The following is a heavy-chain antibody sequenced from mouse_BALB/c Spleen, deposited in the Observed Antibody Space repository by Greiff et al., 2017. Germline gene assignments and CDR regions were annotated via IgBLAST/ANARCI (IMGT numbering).Heavy chain of an antibody. J-gene: IGHJ3*01. V-gene: IGHV5-4*02. Sequence: EVQLVQSGGGLVKPGGSLKLSCAASGFTFSDYYMYWVRQTPEKRLEWVATISDGGGYTYYPDSVKGQVTISRDKAKNTLYLQMSSLKSEDTAVYYCARDGVYDGYPAFAYWGQGTLVTVSA. CDR3: ARDGVYDGYPAFAY. D-gene: IGHD2-3*01. CDR2: ISDGGGYT. CDR1: GFTFSDYY.